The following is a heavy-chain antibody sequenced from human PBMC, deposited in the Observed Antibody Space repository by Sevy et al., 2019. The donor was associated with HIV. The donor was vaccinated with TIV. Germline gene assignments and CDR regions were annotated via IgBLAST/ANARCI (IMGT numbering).Heavy chain of an antibody. D-gene: IGHD6-19*01. Sequence: GGSLRLSCAASGFSFDDYALHWVRQAPGKGLEWVSGISWNSALIGYADSVKGRYNISRDNAKNSPYLQINSLKPEDTAFYYCAKDGGSGSGPSAEYFHHWGQGTLVTVSS. J-gene: IGHJ1*01. CDR2: ISWNSALI. V-gene: IGHV3-9*01. CDR1: GFSFDDYA. CDR3: AKDGGSGSGPSAEYFHH.